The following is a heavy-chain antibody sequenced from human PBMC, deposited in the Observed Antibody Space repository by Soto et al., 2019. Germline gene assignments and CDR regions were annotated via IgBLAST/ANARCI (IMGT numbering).Heavy chain of an antibody. CDR2: INAGNGNT. D-gene: IGHD3-10*01. CDR1: GYTFTSYA. CDR3: ARCMNVIGELIYYYYGMDV. J-gene: IGHJ6*02. V-gene: IGHV1-3*01. Sequence: ASVKVSCKAPGYTFTSYAMHWVRQAPGQRLEWMGWINAGNGNTKYSQKFQGRVTITRDTSASTAYMELSSLRSEDTAVYYCARCMNVIGELIYYYYGMDVWGQGTTVTVSS.